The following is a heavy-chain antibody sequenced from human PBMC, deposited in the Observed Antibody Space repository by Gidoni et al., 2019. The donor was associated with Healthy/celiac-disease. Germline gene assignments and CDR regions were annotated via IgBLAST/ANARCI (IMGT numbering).Heavy chain of an antibody. J-gene: IGHJ4*02. V-gene: IGHV3-23*01. Sequence: EVQLLESGGGLVQPGGSLRLSCAASGFTFSSYAMSWVRQAPGKGLEWVSAIRGSGGSTYYADSVKGRFTISRDNSKNTLYLQMNSLRAEDTAVYYCAKGGSGSCHFDYWGQGTLVTVSS. CDR2: IRGSGGST. D-gene: IGHD3-10*01. CDR3: AKGGSGSCHFDY. CDR1: GFTFSSYA.